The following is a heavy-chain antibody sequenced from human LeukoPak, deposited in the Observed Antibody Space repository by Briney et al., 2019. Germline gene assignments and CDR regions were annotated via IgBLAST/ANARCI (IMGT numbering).Heavy chain of an antibody. CDR3: ARQLVPAAGDAFDI. CDR1: GGSISSSSYY. J-gene: IGHJ3*02. V-gene: IGHV4-39*01. D-gene: IGHD2-2*01. Sequence: SETLSLTCTVSGGSISSSSYYWGWIRQSPGKGLEWIGSIYYGGSTYYNPSLKSRVTISVDTSKNQFSLKLSSVTAADTAVYYCARQLVPAAGDAFDIWGQGTMVTVSS. CDR2: IYYGGST.